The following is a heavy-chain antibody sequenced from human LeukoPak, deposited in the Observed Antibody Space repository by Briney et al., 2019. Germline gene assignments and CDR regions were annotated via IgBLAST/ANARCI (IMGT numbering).Heavy chain of an antibody. CDR1: GFTFSSYG. J-gene: IGHJ6*03. CDR2: IRYDGSNK. V-gene: IGHV3-30*02. CDR3: AKVSYDSYYYYFYYMDV. Sequence: GGSLRLSCAASGFTFSSYGMHWVRQAPGKGLEWVAFIRYDGSNKYYADSVKGRFTIPRDNSKNTLYLQMNSLRAEDTAVYYCAKVSYDSYYYYFYYMDVWGKGTTVTVSS. D-gene: IGHD3-3*01.